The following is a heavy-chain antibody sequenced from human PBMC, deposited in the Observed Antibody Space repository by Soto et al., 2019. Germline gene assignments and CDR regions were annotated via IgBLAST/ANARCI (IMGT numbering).Heavy chain of an antibody. J-gene: IGHJ4*02. CDR3: ARTTEGMWSDY. CDR2: ISAYKGNT. Sequence: QVQLVQSGAEVKKPGASVKVSCKASGYTFTSYGISWVRQAPGQGLEWMGWISAYKGNTNYAQKLQGRATMTTDTSTSTAYMELRSLGSDATAGYYCARTTEGMWSDYWGQGTPVTVSS. CDR1: GYTFTSYG. V-gene: IGHV1-18*01. D-gene: IGHD4-17*01.